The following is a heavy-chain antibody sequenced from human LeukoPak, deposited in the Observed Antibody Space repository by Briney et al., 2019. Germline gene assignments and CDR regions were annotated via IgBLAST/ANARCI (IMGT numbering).Heavy chain of an antibody. V-gene: IGHV5-51*01. CDR3: ARLLGSGWMRPFDY. CDR1: GYXLTSNW. D-gene: IGHD6-19*01. CDR2: IYPGDSDT. J-gene: IGHJ4*02. Sequence: GESLKISCKGSGYXLTSNWIGWVRQMPGKGLEWIGIIYPGDSDTRYSPSFQGQVTISADKSINTAYLQWSSLKASDTAVYYCARLLGSGWMRPFDYWGQGTLVTVSS.